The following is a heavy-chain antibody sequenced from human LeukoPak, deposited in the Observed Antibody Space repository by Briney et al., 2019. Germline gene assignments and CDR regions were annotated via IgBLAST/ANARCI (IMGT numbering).Heavy chain of an antibody. CDR2: ISYDGSNK. Sequence: GGSLRLSCAASGFTFSSYAMHWVRQAPGKGLEWVAVISYDGSNKYYADSVKGRFTISRDNSKNTLYLQMNSLRAEHTAVYYCARGPRGTIFGVVTLYYFDYWGQGTLVTVSS. D-gene: IGHD3-3*01. J-gene: IGHJ4*02. CDR3: ARGPRGTIFGVVTLYYFDY. V-gene: IGHV3-30*04. CDR1: GFTFSSYA.